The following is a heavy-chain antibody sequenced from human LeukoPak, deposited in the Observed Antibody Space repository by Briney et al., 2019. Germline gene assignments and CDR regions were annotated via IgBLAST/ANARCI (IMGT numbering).Heavy chain of an antibody. V-gene: IGHV3-53*01. CDR2: IYSGGST. Sequence: GGSLRLSCAASGFTVCSNYMSWVRQAPGKGLEWVSVIYSGGSTYYADSVKGRFTISRDNSKNTLYLQMNSLRAEDTAVYYCVRGDYGDYTLFDYWGQGTLVTVSS. CDR1: GFTVCSNY. J-gene: IGHJ4*02. CDR3: VRGDYGDYTLFDY. D-gene: IGHD4-17*01.